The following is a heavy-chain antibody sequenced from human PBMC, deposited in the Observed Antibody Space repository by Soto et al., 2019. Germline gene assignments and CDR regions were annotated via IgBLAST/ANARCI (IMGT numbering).Heavy chain of an antibody. CDR1: GFTFSSYE. J-gene: IGHJ4*02. V-gene: IGHV3-48*03. Sequence: EVQLVESGGGLVQPGGSLRLSCAASGFTFSSYEMNWVRQAPGKGLEWVSYISSSGRTIYYADSVKGRFTISRGNAKNSLYLQMNSLRAEDTAVYYCARSGYNWNDGARGYFDYWGQGTLVTVSS. CDR2: ISSSGRTI. D-gene: IGHD1-20*01. CDR3: ARSGYNWNDGARGYFDY.